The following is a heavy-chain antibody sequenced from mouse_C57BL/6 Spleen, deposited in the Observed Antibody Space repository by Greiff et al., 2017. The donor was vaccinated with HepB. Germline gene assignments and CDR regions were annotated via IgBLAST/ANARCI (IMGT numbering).Heavy chain of an antibody. CDR1: GYAFSSSW. CDR2: IYPGDGDT. V-gene: IGHV1-82*01. D-gene: IGHD1-1*01. J-gene: IGHJ3*01. Sequence: QVQLQQSGPELVKPGASVKISCKASGYAFSSSWMNWVKQRPGKGLEWIGRIYPGDGDTNYNGKFKGKATLTADKSSSTAYMQLSSLTSEDSAVYFYARSDYYGSRYGGFAYWGQGTLVTVSA. CDR3: ARSDYYGSRYGGFAY.